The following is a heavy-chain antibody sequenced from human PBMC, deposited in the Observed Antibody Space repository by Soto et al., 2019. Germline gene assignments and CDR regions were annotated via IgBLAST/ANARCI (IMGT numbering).Heavy chain of an antibody. CDR2: INPSGGST. CDR1: GYTFTSYY. J-gene: IGHJ6*03. V-gene: IGHV1-46*03. D-gene: IGHD3-3*01. Sequence: GASVKVSCKASGYTFTSYYMHWVRQAPGQGLEWMGIINPSGGSTSYAQKFQGRVTMTRDTSTSTVYMELSSLRSEDTAVYYCARAPRTIFGVVSPPDYYYMDVWGKGTTVTVSS. CDR3: ARAPRTIFGVVSPPDYYYMDV.